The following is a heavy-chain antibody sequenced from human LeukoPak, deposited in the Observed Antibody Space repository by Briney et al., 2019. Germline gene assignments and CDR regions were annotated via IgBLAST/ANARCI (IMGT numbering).Heavy chain of an antibody. CDR3: AVSGWGMDV. CDR1: GGSISSGSYY. J-gene: IGHJ6*03. Sequence: NASETLSLTCTVSGGSISSGSYYWNWIRQPAGKGLEWIGRIYTSGSTNYNPSLKSRVTISVDTSKNQFSLKLSSVTAAATAIYYCAVSGWGMDVWGKGTTVTVSS. D-gene: IGHD3-16*01. CDR2: IYTSGST. V-gene: IGHV4-61*02.